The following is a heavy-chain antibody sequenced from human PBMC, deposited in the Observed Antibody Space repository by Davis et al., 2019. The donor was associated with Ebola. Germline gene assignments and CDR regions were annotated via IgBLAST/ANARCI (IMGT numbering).Heavy chain of an antibody. CDR3: VRDQNV. CDR2: ITDDGNT. V-gene: IGHV3-53*01. CDR1: EFSVSSYY. J-gene: IGHJ6*02. Sequence: GESLKISCAASEFSVSSYYMSWVRQVRQTPGRGLEWISIITDDGNTLYADSVKGRFTISRDNSKNTLYLQMNNLRADDSAVYYSVRDQNVWGQGTTVTVS.